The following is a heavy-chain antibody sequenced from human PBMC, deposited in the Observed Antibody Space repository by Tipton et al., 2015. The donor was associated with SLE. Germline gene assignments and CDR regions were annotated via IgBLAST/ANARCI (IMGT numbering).Heavy chain of an antibody. D-gene: IGHD3-16*01. V-gene: IGHV3-48*01. Sequence: SLRLSCAASGFTFSSYSMNWVRQAPGKGLEWVSYISSSSSTIYYADSVKGRFTISRDNAKNSLYLQMNSLRAEDTAVYYCARDERRGIYYYYGMDVWGQGTTVTVSS. J-gene: IGHJ6*02. CDR2: ISSSSSTI. CDR1: GFTFSSYS. CDR3: ARDERRGIYYYYGMDV.